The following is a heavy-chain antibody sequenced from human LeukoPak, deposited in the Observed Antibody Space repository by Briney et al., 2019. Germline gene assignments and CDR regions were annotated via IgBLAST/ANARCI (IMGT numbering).Heavy chain of an antibody. D-gene: IGHD2-15*01. Sequence: GGSLRLSCAASGFIFSNYWMHWVRQAPGKGLEWVSTISGSDGSTYYADSVKGRFTISRDDSKNTLYLQMNSLRVEDTAIYYCAKGRGYCTGGSCYSDYWGQGTLVTVSS. CDR1: GFIFSNYW. V-gene: IGHV3-23*01. CDR3: AKGRGYCTGGSCYSDY. CDR2: ISGSDGST. J-gene: IGHJ4*02.